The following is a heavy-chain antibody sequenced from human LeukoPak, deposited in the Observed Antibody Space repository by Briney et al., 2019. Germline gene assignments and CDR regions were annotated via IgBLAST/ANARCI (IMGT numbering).Heavy chain of an antibody. V-gene: IGHV1-8*01. CDR1: GYTFTSYH. D-gene: IGHD3-22*01. J-gene: IGHJ6*02. CDR2: MNAESGHT. Sequence: SVKVSCKASGYTFTSYHIDWVRQAPGQGPEWMGWMNAESGHTGYAQNLEGRVTMTRDTSTNTAYMELRSLRSEDTAVYFCARGMFDNSGHYYYFYYALDVWGQGTTVTVSS. CDR3: ARGMFDNSGHYYYFYYALDV.